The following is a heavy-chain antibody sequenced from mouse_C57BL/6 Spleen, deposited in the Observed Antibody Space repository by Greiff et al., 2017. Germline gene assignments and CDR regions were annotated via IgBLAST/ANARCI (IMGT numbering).Heavy chain of an antibody. V-gene: IGHV1-72*01. D-gene: IGHD2-10*01. Sequence: QVQLKQPGAELVKPGASVKLSCKASGYTFTSYWMHWVKQRPGRGLEWIGRIDPNSGGTKYNEKFKSKATLTVDKPSSTAYMQLSSLTSEDSAVYYCARGGTYHGNHGIAYWGQGTLVTVSA. J-gene: IGHJ3*01. CDR3: ARGGTYHGNHGIAY. CDR1: GYTFTSYW. CDR2: IDPNSGGT.